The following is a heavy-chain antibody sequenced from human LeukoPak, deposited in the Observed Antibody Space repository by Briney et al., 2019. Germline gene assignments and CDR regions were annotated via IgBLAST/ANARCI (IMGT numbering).Heavy chain of an antibody. CDR2: INHSGST. CDR3: ARDNLYSYCSSTSCQYYFDY. V-gene: IGHV4-34*01. J-gene: IGHJ4*02. CDR1: GGSFSGYY. Sequence: SETLSLTCAVYGGSFSGYYWSWIRQPPGKGLEWIGEINHSGSTNYNPSLKSRVTISVDTFKNQFSLKLSSVTAADTAVYYCARDNLYSYCSSTSCQYYFDYWGQGTLVTVSS. D-gene: IGHD2-2*01.